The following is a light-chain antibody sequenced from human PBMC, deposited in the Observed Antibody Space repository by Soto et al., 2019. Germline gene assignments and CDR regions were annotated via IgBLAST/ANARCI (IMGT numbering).Light chain of an antibody. V-gene: IGLV3-21*04. Sequence: SYELTQPPSVSVAPGETASVTCGGNNIRSKSVHWYQQKPGQAPVLVIYYDRERPSGIPERFSGSNSGNTATLTISRVEAGAEADYYCQVWDTSSDHVVFGGGTKLTVL. J-gene: IGLJ2*01. CDR3: QVWDTSSDHVV. CDR2: YDR. CDR1: NIRSKS.